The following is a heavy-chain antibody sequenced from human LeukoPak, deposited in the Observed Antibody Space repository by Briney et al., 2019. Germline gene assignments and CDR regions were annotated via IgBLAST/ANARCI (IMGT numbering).Heavy chain of an antibody. J-gene: IGHJ4*02. CDR3: ATAPPDGGYSYGYEY. Sequence: ASVKVSCKVSGYTLTELSMHWVRQAPGKGLEWMGGFDPKDGETIYAQKFQGRVTMTEDTSTDTAYMELTSLRSEDTAVYYCATAPPDGGYSYGYEYWGQGALVTVSS. V-gene: IGHV1-24*01. D-gene: IGHD5-18*01. CDR1: GYTLTELS. CDR2: FDPKDGET.